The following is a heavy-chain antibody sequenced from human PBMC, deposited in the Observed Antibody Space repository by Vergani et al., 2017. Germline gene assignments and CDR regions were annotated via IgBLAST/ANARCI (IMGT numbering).Heavy chain of an antibody. CDR3: ARHSTVEWLVKLGWIDP. CDR2: IYYSGST. V-gene: IGHV4-39*01. J-gene: IGHJ5*02. Sequence: QLQLQESGPGLVKPSATLSLTCSVSGASIRTSNYYWCWIRQPPGKGLEWIVSIYYSGSTYYNPSLKSRVTISVDTSKNQFCLKLSSVTAADTAVYFCARHSTVEWLVKLGWIDPWGQGILVTVSS. D-gene: IGHD6-19*01. CDR1: GASIRTSNYY.